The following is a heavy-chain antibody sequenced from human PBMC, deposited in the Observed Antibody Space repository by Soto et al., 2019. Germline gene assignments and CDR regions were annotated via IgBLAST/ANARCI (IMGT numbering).Heavy chain of an antibody. D-gene: IGHD3-10*01. CDR3: ARDSVTRVSSDIPGMDV. CDR2: IGEGGVSR. V-gene: IGHV3-23*01. Sequence: LRLSCVASGFDFSTYAMSWVRQAPGKGLEWVSVIGEGGVSRVYADAVKGRFTISRDNSKNTLYLQMTSLRVDDTAMYYCARDSVTRVSSDIPGMDVWGQGTTVTVSS. CDR1: GFDFSTYA. J-gene: IGHJ6*02.